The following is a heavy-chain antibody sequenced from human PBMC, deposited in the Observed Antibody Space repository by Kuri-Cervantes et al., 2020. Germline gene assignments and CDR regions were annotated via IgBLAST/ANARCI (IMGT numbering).Heavy chain of an antibody. Sequence: GSLRLSCTISGDSISSSIYYWGWIRQPPGKGLEWIGYIYYSGSTYLNPSLKSRITISVDTSKNQFSLKLSSVTAADTAVYYCARPYFDSSGSQYFQHWGQGTLVTVSS. CDR3: ARPYFDSSGSQYFQH. J-gene: IGHJ1*01. CDR2: IYYSGST. V-gene: IGHV4-39*07. D-gene: IGHD3-22*01. CDR1: GDSISSSIYY.